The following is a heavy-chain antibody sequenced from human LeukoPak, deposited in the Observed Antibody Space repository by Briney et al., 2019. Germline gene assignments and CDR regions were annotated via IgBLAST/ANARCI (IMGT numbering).Heavy chain of an antibody. J-gene: IGHJ6*03. D-gene: IGHD3-10*01. CDR3: ARVGVLLWFGELFPHNYYYYYMDV. Sequence: GASVKVSCKASGYTFTGYYMHWVRQAPGQGLEWMGWISAYNGNTNYAQKLQGRVTMTTDTSTSTAYMELRSLRPDDTAVYYCARVGVLLWFGELFPHNYYYYYMDVWGKGTTVTISS. CDR1: GYTFTGYY. V-gene: IGHV1-18*04. CDR2: ISAYNGNT.